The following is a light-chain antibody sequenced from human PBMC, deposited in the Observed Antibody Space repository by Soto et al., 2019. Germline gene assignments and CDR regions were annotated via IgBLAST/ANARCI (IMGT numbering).Light chain of an antibody. J-gene: IGLJ3*02. CDR2: NNS. Sequence: QSVLTQPPSASGTPGQRVTISCSGGSTNIGTNTVSWYRQVPGTAPKLLIYNNSQRPSGVPDRFSGSKSGTSASLAISGLQSDDEGDYDCAAWDDSLKGLFGGGTQLTVL. V-gene: IGLV1-44*01. CDR3: AAWDDSLKGL. CDR1: STNIGTNT.